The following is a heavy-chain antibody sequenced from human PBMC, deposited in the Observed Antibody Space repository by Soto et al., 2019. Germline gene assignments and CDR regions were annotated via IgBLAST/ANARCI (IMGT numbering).Heavy chain of an antibody. CDR1: GFTFSTYW. CDR3: ARDGDSTCSGGDCYEEYLQD. D-gene: IGHD2-15*01. J-gene: IGHJ1*01. Sequence: EVQLVESGGGLVQPGGSLILSCAGSGFTFSTYWMSWVRQAPGKGLEWVANIKKDGSETYYLDSVKGRFIISRDNARNSLYLLMNSLRVEDTAVYYCARDGDSTCSGGDCYEEYLQDWGQGTLVAVSS. CDR2: IKKDGSET. V-gene: IGHV3-7*01.